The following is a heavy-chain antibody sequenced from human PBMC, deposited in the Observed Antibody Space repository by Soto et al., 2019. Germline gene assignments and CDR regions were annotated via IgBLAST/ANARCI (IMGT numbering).Heavy chain of an antibody. D-gene: IGHD4-17*01. CDR3: AISPGHGDYVPSFDY. CDR1: GYAFTSYG. V-gene: IGHV1-18*01. CDR2: IRTYIGNT. Sequence: QVQLVQSGTELRKPGASVRVSCKTSGYAFTSYGINWVRQAPGQGLEWMGWIRTYIGNTNYARSLQGRVTLTTDTSTSTAYLELRSLRSDDTAVYFCAISPGHGDYVPSFDYWGQGSLVVVSS. J-gene: IGHJ4*02.